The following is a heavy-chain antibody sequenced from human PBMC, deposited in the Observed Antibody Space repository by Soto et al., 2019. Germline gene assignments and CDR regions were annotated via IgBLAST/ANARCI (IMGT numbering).Heavy chain of an antibody. CDR3: ARDRPVFSGKDGMDV. CDR2: ISYDGSNK. V-gene: IGHV3-30-3*01. D-gene: IGHD1-26*01. Sequence: GGSLRLSCVASGFPFTNAWINWVRQAPGKGLEWVAVISYDGSNKYYADSVKGRFTISRDNSKNTLYLQMNSLRAEDTAVYYCARDRPVFSGKDGMDVWGQGTRSPSP. CDR1: GFPFTNAW. J-gene: IGHJ6*02.